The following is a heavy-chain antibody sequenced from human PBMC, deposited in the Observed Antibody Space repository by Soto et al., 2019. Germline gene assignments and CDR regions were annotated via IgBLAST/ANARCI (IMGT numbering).Heavy chain of an antibody. CDR1: GFIFSSYG. J-gene: IGHJ4*02. V-gene: IGHV3-33*01. CDR2: IWYDGSNK. CDR3: ARDKLTTVTTFDY. Sequence: QVQLVESGGGVVQPGRSLRLSCAASGFIFSSYGMHWVRQAPGKGLEWVAVIWYDGSNKYYADSVKGRFTISRDNSKNTLYLQMNSLRAEDTAVYYCARDKLTTVTTFDYWGQGTLVTVSS. D-gene: IGHD4-17*01.